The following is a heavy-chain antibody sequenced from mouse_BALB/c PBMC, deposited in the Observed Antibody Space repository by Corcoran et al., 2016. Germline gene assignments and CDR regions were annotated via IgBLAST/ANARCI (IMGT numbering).Heavy chain of an antibody. CDR3: AREPYALDY. CDR2: INTYTGEP. V-gene: IGHV9-3-1*01. Sequence: QIQLVQSGPELKKPGETVKISCKASGYTFTNYGMNWVKKAPGKGLKGMGWINTYTGEPTYADDFKGRFAFSLDTSASTAYLQINNLKNEDTATYFCAREPYALDYWGQGTSVTVSS. CDR1: GYTFTNYG. J-gene: IGHJ4*01.